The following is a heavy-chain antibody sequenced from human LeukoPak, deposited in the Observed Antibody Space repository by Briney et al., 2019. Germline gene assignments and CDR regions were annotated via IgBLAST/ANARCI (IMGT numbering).Heavy chain of an antibody. CDR1: GFTFSIYA. CDR3: AKENYDSSGYYSQY. Sequence: TGGSLRLSCAASGFTFSIYAMNWVRQAPGKGLEWVSAISGSGGSTYYADSVKGRFTISRDNPKNTLYLQMNSLRAEDTAVYYCAKENYDSSGYYSQYWGQGTLVTVSS. V-gene: IGHV3-23*01. CDR2: ISGSGGST. J-gene: IGHJ4*02. D-gene: IGHD3-22*01.